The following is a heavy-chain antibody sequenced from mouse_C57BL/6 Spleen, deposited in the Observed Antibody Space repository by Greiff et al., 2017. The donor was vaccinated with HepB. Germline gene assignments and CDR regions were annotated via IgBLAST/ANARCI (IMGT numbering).Heavy chain of an antibody. Sequence: VQLQQSGAELARPGASVKLSCKASGYTFTSYGISWVKQRTGQGLEWIGEIYPRSGNTYYNEKFKGKATLTADKSTSTAYMQLRSLTSDDSAVYFCAREGYSSLDYWGQGTTLTVST. D-gene: IGHD2-12*01. CDR3: AREGYSSLDY. J-gene: IGHJ2*01. CDR1: GYTFTSYG. CDR2: IYPRSGNT. V-gene: IGHV1-81*01.